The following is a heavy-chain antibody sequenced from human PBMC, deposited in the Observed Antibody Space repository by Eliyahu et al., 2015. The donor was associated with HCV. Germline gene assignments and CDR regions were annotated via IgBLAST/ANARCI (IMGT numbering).Heavy chain of an antibody. J-gene: IGHJ5*02. D-gene: IGHD1-14*01. Sequence: QVQLQQWGAGLLKPSETLSLTCAVYGGSFSGYYWSWIRQPPGKGLEWIGEINHSGSTNYNPSLKSRVTISVDTSKNQFSLKLSSVTAADTAVYYCARGAQPGWFDPWGQGTLVTVSS. V-gene: IGHV4-34*01. CDR2: INHSGST. CDR1: GGSFSGYY. CDR3: ARGAQPGWFDP.